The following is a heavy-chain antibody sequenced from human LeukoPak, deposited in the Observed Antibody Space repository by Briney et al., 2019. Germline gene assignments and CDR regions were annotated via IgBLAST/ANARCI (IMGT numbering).Heavy chain of an antibody. CDR3: VRDVWGDRDGFFAY. D-gene: IGHD5-24*01. CDR2: INTDGRST. Sequence: GGSLRLSCAASGFTFSIYAMSWVRQAPGKGLVWVARINTDGRSTSYGESVKGRFTVSRDNAKNTLYVQMNSLRDEDTAVYYCVRDVWGDRDGFFAYWGQGTLVTVSS. V-gene: IGHV3-74*01. J-gene: IGHJ4*02. CDR1: GFTFSIYA.